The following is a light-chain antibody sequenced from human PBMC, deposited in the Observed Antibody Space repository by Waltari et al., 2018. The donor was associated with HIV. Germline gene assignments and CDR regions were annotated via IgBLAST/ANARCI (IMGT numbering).Light chain of an antibody. CDR3: TSYTSGSVL. V-gene: IGLV2-14*01. CDR2: KVH. Sequence: QSALTQPASVSGSPGQSITISCPGINVDVGAFKFVSWYQHHPGKATKLIIYKVHNRPSGVSDRFSGSKSGNSASLTISGLQTADEADYYCTSYTSGSVLFGGGTNLTVL. J-gene: IGLJ2*01. CDR1: NVDVGAFKF.